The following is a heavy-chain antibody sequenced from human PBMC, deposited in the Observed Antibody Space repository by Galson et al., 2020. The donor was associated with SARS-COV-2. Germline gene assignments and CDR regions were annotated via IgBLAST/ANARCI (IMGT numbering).Heavy chain of an antibody. V-gene: IGHV5-10-1*01. Sequence: HGESLKISCKGSGYQFSDYYISWVRHMPGKGLEWLGRINPGASLTHYSPSFEGHVTISVDTSISTAYLQWSRLEASDTAMYYCAILGNTDYAFDYWGRGTLVTVSS. CDR1: GYQFSDYY. CDR2: INPGASLT. D-gene: IGHD4-17*01. CDR3: AILGNTDYAFDY. J-gene: IGHJ4*02.